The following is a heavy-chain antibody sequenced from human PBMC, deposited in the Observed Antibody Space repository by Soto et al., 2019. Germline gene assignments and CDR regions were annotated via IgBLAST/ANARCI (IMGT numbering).Heavy chain of an antibody. CDR2: LPYDGSNK. CDR3: ARNAGRQLWPQGLDAFDI. Sequence: QVQLVESGGGVVQPGRSLRLSCAASGFTFSSYAMHWVRQAPGQGLEWVAVLPYDGSNKYYADSVKGRFPISRDNSKNTLYLQMNSLRAEDTAVYYCARNAGRQLWPQGLDAFDIWGQGTMVTVSS. CDR1: GFTFSSYA. V-gene: IGHV3-30-3*01. D-gene: IGHD5-18*01. J-gene: IGHJ3*02.